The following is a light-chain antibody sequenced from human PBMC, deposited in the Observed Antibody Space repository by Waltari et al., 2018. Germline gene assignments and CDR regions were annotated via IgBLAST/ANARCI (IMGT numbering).Light chain of an antibody. CDR1: SGDVGAYNY. CDR3: CSRAGSSVV. J-gene: IGLJ2*01. Sequence: QSALTQPRSVSGSPGPSVTISCPRTSGDVGAYNYVSWYQEQTGKAPRLTIYDVSERPSGVPDRFSASKSGNTASLTISGLQAEDEGSYHCCSRAGSSVVFGGGTKLTVL. V-gene: IGLV2-11*01. CDR2: DVS.